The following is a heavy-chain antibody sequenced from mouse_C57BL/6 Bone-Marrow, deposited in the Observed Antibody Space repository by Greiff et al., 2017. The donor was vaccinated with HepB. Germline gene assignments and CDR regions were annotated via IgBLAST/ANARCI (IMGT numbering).Heavy chain of an antibody. CDR3: ARVHDYDWFAY. CDR1: GYTFTSYW. V-gene: IGHV1-52*01. D-gene: IGHD2-4*01. CDR2: IDPSDSET. Sequence: QVQLQQSGAELVRPGSSVKLSCKASGYTFTSYWMHWVKQRPIQGLEWIGNIDPSDSETNYNRKFKDKATLTVDKSSSTAYMQLSSLTSEDSAVYYCARVHDYDWFAYWGQGTLVTVSA. J-gene: IGHJ3*01.